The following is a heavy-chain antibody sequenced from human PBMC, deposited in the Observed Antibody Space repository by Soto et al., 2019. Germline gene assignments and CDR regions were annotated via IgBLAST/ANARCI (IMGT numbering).Heavy chain of an antibody. CDR2: IYPGDSDT. V-gene: IGHV5-51*01. CDR3: ARRIKRITIFGPLIGAFDI. Sequence: GESLKISCKGSGYSFTSYWIGWVRQMPGKGLEWMGIIYPGDSDTRYSPSFQGQVTISADKSISTAYLQWSSLKASDTAMYYCARRIKRITIFGPLIGAFDIWGQGTMVTVSS. CDR1: GYSFTSYW. D-gene: IGHD3-3*01. J-gene: IGHJ3*02.